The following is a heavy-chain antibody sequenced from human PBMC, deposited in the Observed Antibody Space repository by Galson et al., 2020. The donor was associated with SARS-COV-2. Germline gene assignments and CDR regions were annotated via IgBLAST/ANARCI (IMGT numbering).Heavy chain of an antibody. CDR2: IDIAGDT. CDR1: GFTLSTYD. Sequence: GESLKISCAASGFTLSTYDMHWVRQITGKGLEWVSGIDIAGDTYYSDSVKGRFTISRENAKNSLYLQMNSLRAGDTAMYYCARPSLRYCGSTSCSLDYWGQGILVTVSS. V-gene: IGHV3-13*04. J-gene: IGHJ4*02. CDR3: ARPSLRYCGSTSCSLDY. D-gene: IGHD2-2*01.